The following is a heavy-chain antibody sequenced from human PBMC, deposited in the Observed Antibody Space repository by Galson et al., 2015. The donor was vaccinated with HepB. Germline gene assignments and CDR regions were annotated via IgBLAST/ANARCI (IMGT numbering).Heavy chain of an antibody. CDR2: INHSGST. D-gene: IGHD3-22*01. CDR1: GGSFSGYY. V-gene: IGHV4-34*01. J-gene: IGHJ4*02. CDR3: ARAGGVVVVITAPFDY. Sequence: ETLSLTCAVYGGSFSGYYWSWIRQPPGKGLEWIGEINHSGSTNYNPSLKSRVTISVDTSKNQFSLELSSVTAADTAVYYCARAGGVVVVITAPFDYWGQGTLVTVSS.